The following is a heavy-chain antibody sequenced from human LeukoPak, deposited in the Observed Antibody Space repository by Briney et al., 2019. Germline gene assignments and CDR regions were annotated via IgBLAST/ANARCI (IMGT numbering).Heavy chain of an antibody. Sequence: ASVKVSCKASGYTFTGYDINWVRQATGQGLEWMGWMNANNGNTGYAQKFQDRITMTRDTSISTAYMELSSLRSEDTAVYYCVRALAVAARNWIDPWGQGTPVIVSS. D-gene: IGHD6-19*01. V-gene: IGHV1-8*01. CDR3: VRALAVAARNWIDP. CDR2: MNANNGNT. J-gene: IGHJ5*02. CDR1: GYTFTGYD.